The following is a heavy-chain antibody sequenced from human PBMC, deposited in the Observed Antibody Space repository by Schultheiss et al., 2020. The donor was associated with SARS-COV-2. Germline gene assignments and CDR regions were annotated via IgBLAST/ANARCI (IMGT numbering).Heavy chain of an antibody. J-gene: IGHJ1*01. V-gene: IGHV3-64*01. CDR2: ITTNGGST. CDR3: ARLDGGTAGAEYFHH. Sequence: GGSLRLSCVASGFTFSSYAMYWVRQAPGKGLEYVSAITTNGGSTHYANSVKDRFTISRDNSKNTLYLQMGSLRAEDTAVYYCARLDGGTAGAEYFHHWGRGTLVTVSS. CDR1: GFTFSSYA. D-gene: IGHD2-21*02.